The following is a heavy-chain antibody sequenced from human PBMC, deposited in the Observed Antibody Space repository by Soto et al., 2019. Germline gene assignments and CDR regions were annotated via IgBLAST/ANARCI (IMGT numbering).Heavy chain of an antibody. D-gene: IGHD6-13*01. CDR3: ARRRLAAAGNMGVDY. V-gene: IGHV1-69*01. J-gene: IGHJ4*02. CDR2: IIPIFGTA. CDR1: GGTFSSYA. Sequence: QVRLVQSGAEVKKPGSSVKVSCKASGGTFSSYAISWVRQAPGQGLEWMGGIIPIFGTANYAQKFQGRVTITADESTSTAYMELSSLRSEDTAVYYCARRRLAAAGNMGVDYWGQGTLVTVSS.